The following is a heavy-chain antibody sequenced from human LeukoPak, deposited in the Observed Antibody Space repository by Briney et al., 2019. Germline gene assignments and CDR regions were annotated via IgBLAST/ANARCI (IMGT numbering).Heavy chain of an antibody. V-gene: IGHV3-23*01. Sequence: GGSLRLSCEASGFTLSNYAMIWVRQAPGRGLEWVSAIFATGRATQYADSVKGRFTISRDNSKNTLSLQMNSLRAEDTAVYYCARDPNGDYIGAFDFRGQGTMVTVSS. CDR3: ARDPNGDYIGAFDF. CDR2: IFATGRAT. J-gene: IGHJ3*01. CDR1: GFTLSNYA. D-gene: IGHD4-17*01.